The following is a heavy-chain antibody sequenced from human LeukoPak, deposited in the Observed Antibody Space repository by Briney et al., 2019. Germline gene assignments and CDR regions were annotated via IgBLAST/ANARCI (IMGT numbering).Heavy chain of an antibody. Sequence: GASVKVSCKAFGYTFTGNYMHWVRQAPGQGLEWMGWINPSSGGTNYAQKFQGRVTVTRDTSISTAYMDLSRLRSDDTAVYYCARAGVWDYSDSSGYHNAAFDIWGQGTMVTVSS. J-gene: IGHJ3*02. CDR2: INPSSGGT. V-gene: IGHV1-2*02. D-gene: IGHD3-22*01. CDR1: GYTFTGNY. CDR3: ARAGVWDYSDSSGYHNAAFDI.